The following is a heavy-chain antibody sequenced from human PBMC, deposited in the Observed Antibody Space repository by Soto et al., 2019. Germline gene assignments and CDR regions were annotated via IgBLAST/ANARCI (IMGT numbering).Heavy chain of an antibody. V-gene: IGHV5-51*01. CDR3: ARTLRYFDAYHCMDV. CDR2: IYPGDSDT. CDR1: GYSFTSYW. D-gene: IGHD3-9*01. Sequence: GESLKISCKGSGYSFTSYWIGWVRQMPGKGLEWMGIIYPGDSDTRYSPSFQGQVTISADKSISTAYLQWSSLKASDTAMYYCARTLRYFDAYHCMDVWGKGTTVTVSS. J-gene: IGHJ6*03.